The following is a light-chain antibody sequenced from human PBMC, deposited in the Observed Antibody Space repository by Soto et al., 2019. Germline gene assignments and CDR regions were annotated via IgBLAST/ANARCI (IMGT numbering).Light chain of an antibody. J-gene: IGLJ3*02. Sequence: QTVVTQEPSFSVSPGRTVTLTCGLSSGSVSTNFYPSWYQQTPGQAPRTLIYRTNTRSPGVPDRFSGSILENKAALTITGAQADDESDYYCALYVGNGIWVFGGGTQLTVL. CDR1: SGSVSTNFY. CDR2: RTN. V-gene: IGLV8-61*01. CDR3: ALYVGNGIWV.